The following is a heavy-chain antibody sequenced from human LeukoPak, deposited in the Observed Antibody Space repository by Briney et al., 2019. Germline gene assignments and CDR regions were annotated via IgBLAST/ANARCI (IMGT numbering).Heavy chain of an antibody. Sequence: PSETLSLTCSVSRGSINSHYYNWIPQSPGKGLEWIGRISYSGSSNYNPSLQSRVAISVDTPKSQFSLRLTSVTAADTAVYYCARRGVEMSAVRPDNWLDPWGQGTLVTVSS. CDR2: ISYSGSS. D-gene: IGHD5-24*01. CDR3: ARRGVEMSAVRPDNWLDP. V-gene: IGHV4-59*08. J-gene: IGHJ5*02. CDR1: RGSINSHY.